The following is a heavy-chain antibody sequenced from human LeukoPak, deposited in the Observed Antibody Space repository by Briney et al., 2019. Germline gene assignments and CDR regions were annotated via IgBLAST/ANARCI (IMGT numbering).Heavy chain of an antibody. V-gene: IGHV3-30*02. CDR2: IRYDGSNK. Sequence: PGGSLRLSCAASGFTFSSYGMHWVRQAPGKGLEWVAFIRYDGSNKYYADSVKGRFTISRDNTKNTLYLQMNSLRAEDTAVYYCARAQRAFVLGGAFDIWGQGTMVTVSS. CDR3: ARAQRAFVLGGAFDI. D-gene: IGHD3-10*01. J-gene: IGHJ3*02. CDR1: GFTFSSYG.